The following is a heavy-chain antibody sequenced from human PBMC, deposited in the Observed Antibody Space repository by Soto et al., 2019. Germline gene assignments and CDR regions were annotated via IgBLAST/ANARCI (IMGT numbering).Heavy chain of an antibody. J-gene: IGHJ3*02. CDR3: AHMDVVTAPGACDI. CDR1: GFSLNSAGVA. D-gene: IGHD2-21*02. Sequence: QITLKESGPALVKPTQPLTLTCTFSGFSLNSAGVAVGWVRQPPGKTLEWVALIYWDDDKRYSPSLESRLTITKHTSTNQVVLSMTNMDPVDTATYYCAHMDVVTAPGACDIWGQGTMVTVSS. CDR2: IYWDDDK. V-gene: IGHV2-5*02.